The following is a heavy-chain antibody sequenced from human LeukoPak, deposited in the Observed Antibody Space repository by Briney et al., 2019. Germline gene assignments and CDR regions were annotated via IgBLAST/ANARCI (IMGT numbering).Heavy chain of an antibody. J-gene: IGHJ4*02. D-gene: IGHD3-3*01. Sequence: GGSLRLSCAASGFTFSSYWMHWVRQAPGKGLVWVSRVSSDGSITDYTDSVKGRFTISGDNAKNTLYLQMNSLRAEDTAMYYCVRAVGGNDGRTFGYWAQGTLVTVSS. V-gene: IGHV3-74*01. CDR3: VRAVGGNDGRTFGY. CDR2: VSSDGSIT. CDR1: GFTFSSYW.